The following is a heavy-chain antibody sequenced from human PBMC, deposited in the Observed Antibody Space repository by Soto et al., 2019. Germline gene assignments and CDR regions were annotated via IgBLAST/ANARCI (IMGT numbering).Heavy chain of an antibody. D-gene: IGHD3-3*01. CDR2: ISSSSSYI. J-gene: IGHJ4*02. CDR3: ARDSTDFWSGYYPLTALDY. CDR1: GFTVSSYS. Sequence: GGSLRLSCAASGFTVSSYSMNWVRPAPGKGLEWVSSISSSSSYIYYADSVKGRFTISRDNAKNSLYLQMNSLRAEDTAVYYCARDSTDFWSGYYPLTALDYWGQGTLVTVSS. V-gene: IGHV3-21*01.